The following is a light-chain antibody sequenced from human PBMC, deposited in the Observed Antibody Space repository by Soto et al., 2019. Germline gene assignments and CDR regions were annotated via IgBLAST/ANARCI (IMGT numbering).Light chain of an antibody. V-gene: IGKV3-11*01. CDR1: QSVSSSY. J-gene: IGKJ1*01. Sequence: EIVLTQSPCTLSLSPGERATLSCRASQSVSSSYLAWYQQKPGQAPRLLIYDASNRATGIPARFSGSGSGTDFTLTISSLEPEDFAVYYCQQRSNWPPTFGQGTKVDIK. CDR2: DAS. CDR3: QQRSNWPPT.